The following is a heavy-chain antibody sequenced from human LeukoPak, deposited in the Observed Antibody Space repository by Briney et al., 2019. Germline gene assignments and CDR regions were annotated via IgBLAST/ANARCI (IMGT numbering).Heavy chain of an antibody. CDR3: APFSAVTHYYFDY. V-gene: IGHV3-21*01. CDR1: GFTFSSHS. CDR2: ISPDSGYI. D-gene: IGHD6-13*01. Sequence: PGESLRLSCAASGFTFSSHSLMWVRQAPGKGLEWVSSISPDSGYIYYADSVKGRFTISRDNAENSLFLQMNSLGAEDTAVYYCAPFSAVTHYYFDYWGQGTLVTVSS. J-gene: IGHJ4*02.